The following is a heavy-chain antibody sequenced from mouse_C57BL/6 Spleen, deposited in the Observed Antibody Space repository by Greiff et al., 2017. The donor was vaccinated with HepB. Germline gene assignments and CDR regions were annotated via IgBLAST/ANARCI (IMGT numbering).Heavy chain of an antibody. D-gene: IGHD2-4*01. CDR3: ARKGDYDEGYAMDY. Sequence: VQLQQSGPVLVKPGASVKMSCKASGYTFTDYYMNWVKQSHGKSLEWIGVINPYNGGTSYNQKFKGKATLTVDKSSSTAYMELNSLTSEDSAVYYCARKGDYDEGYAMDYWGQGTSVTVSS. J-gene: IGHJ4*01. CDR2: INPYNGGT. CDR1: GYTFTDYY. V-gene: IGHV1-19*01.